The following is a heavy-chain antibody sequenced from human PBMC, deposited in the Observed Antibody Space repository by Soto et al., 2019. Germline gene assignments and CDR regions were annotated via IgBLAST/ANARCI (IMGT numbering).Heavy chain of an antibody. D-gene: IGHD2-2*01. V-gene: IGHV4-34*01. J-gene: IGHJ5*02. Sequence: SETLSLTCAVYGGSFSGYYWSWIRQPPGKGLEWIGEINHSGSTNYNPSLKSRVTISVDTSKNQFSLKLSSVTAADTAVYYCARGFIVVVPAARNTWFDPWGQGTLVTVSS. CDR3: ARGFIVVVPAARNTWFDP. CDR1: GGSFSGYY. CDR2: INHSGST.